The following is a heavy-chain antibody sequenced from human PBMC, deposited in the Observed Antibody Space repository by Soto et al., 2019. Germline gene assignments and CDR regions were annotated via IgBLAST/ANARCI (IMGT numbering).Heavy chain of an antibody. J-gene: IGHJ4*02. Sequence: EVQLVESGGGLVKAGESLRLSCVVSGFPFTSAWLHWVRQAPGKGPEWVARIKSKTSGETRDYAAPVKGRFTISRDDSKNTVWLQMNSLKSEDSAVYYCAADYSGGTYPIDYWGQGRLVTVSS. V-gene: IGHV3-15*07. CDR2: IKSKTSGETR. CDR1: GFPFTSAW. CDR3: AADYSGGTYPIDY. D-gene: IGHD1-26*01.